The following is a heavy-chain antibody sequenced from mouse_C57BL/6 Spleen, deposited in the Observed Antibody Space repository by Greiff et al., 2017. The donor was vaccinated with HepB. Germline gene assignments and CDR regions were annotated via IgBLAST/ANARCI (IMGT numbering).Heavy chain of an antibody. J-gene: IGHJ1*03. V-gene: IGHV1-64*01. CDR1: GYTFTSYW. Sequence: QVQLQQPGAELVKPGASVKLSCKASGYTFTSYWMHWVKQRPGLGLEWIGMIHPNSGSTNYNEKFKSKATLTVDKSSSTAYMQLSSLTSEDSAVYYCASSNYGYFDVWGTGTTVTVSS. D-gene: IGHD2-5*01. CDR2: IHPNSGST. CDR3: ASSNYGYFDV.